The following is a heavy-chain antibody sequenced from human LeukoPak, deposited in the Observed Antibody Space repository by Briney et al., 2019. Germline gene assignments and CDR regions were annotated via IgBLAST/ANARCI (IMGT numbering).Heavy chain of an antibody. CDR2: ISISGSTP. CDR1: GFTLSDYY. D-gene: IGHD6-13*01. Sequence: GGSLRLSCAASGFTLSDYYMSWLRQAPREGLEWVSYISISGSTPYSAHPVKGRLTISRDHAKNSLYLQMNSLGAEDTAVYYCAGAAAAGTARRPYFECWGQGALVTVA. CDR3: AGAAAAGTARRPYFEC. J-gene: IGHJ4*02. V-gene: IGHV3-11*01.